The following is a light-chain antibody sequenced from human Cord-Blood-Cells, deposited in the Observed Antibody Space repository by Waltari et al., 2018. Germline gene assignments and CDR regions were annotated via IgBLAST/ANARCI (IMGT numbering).Light chain of an antibody. CDR3: QQDYSTPRT. CDR2: WAS. CDR1: QSVLYSSNNKNY. V-gene: IGKV4-1*01. Sequence: DIVMTQSPDSLAVSLGERATINCKSRQSVLYSSNNKNYLAWYQQKPGQHPKLLIYWASTRESGVPDRIRGSGSVTDFTLTISSLQAEDVAVYYCQQDYSTPRTFGQGTKVEIK. J-gene: IGKJ1*01.